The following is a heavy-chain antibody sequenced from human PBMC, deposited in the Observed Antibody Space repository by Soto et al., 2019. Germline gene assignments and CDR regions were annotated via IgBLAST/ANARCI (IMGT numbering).Heavy chain of an antibody. V-gene: IGHV4-39*01. CDR3: ARLWDYDSRAQDYYYYHGMDV. Sequence: PSETLSLTCAVSVGSITSSSSYWGWIRQPPGKGLEWIGSIYYSGNTYFSPSLHGRVTMSVDTSKNQFSLRLSSVTAADTAVYYCARLWDYDSRAQDYYYYHGMDVWGQGTTVTVSS. CDR1: VGSITSSSSY. J-gene: IGHJ6*02. CDR2: IYYSGNT. D-gene: IGHD3-22*01.